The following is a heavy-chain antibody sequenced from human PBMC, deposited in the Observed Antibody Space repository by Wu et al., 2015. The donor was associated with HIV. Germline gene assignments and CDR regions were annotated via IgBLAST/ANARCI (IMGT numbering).Heavy chain of an antibody. Sequence: QVQLVQSGAEVKKPGASVKVSCKASGYTFTSYGISWVRQAPGQGLEWMGWISAYNGNTNYAQKLQGRVTMTTDTSTSTAYMELRSLRSDDTAVYYCARDVIRYFDWLGLYYYGMDVWGQGTTVTVSS. CDR3: ARDVIRYFDWLGLYYYGMDV. CDR2: ISAYNGNT. CDR1: GYTFTSYG. V-gene: IGHV1-18*01. J-gene: IGHJ6*02. D-gene: IGHD3-9*01.